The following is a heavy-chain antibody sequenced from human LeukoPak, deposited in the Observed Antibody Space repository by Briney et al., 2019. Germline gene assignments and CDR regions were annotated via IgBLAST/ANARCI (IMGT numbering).Heavy chain of an antibody. J-gene: IGHJ3*02. CDR2: INPNSGGT. D-gene: IGHD3-22*01. CDR3: ARAEYYYDSRPDAFDI. V-gene: IGHV1-2*02. Sequence: ASVKVSCKASGYTFTGYYMHWVRQAPGQGLEWMGWINPNSGGTNYAQKFQGRVTMTRDTSISTAYMELSRLTSDDTAVYYCARAEYYYDSRPDAFDIWGQGTMVTVSS. CDR1: GYTFTGYY.